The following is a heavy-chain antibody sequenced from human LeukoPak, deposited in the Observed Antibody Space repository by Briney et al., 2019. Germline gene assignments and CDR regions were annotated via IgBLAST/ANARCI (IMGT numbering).Heavy chain of an antibody. D-gene: IGHD6-6*01. CDR1: GCTFTKYA. Sequence: SVKVSCKASGCTFTKYAMNWVRQAPGQGLEWMGGIIPIFGTANYAQKFQGRVTITADESTSTAYMELSSLRSEDTAVYYCARELSVRGKQLVRTGYFDYWGQGTLVTVSS. V-gene: IGHV1-69*13. J-gene: IGHJ4*02. CDR2: IIPIFGTA. CDR3: ARELSVRGKQLVRTGYFDY.